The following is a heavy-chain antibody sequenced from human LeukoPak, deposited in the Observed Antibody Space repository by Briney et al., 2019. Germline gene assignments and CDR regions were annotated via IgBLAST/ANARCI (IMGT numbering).Heavy chain of an antibody. CDR2: ISWNSGSI. V-gene: IGHV3-9*01. CDR1: GFTFDDYA. J-gene: IGHJ4*02. CDR3: TRDLPVPSLVRGIIIYGLIDY. D-gene: IGHD3-10*01. Sequence: GWSLRLSCAASGFTFDDYAMHWVRQAPGKGLEWVSGISWNSGSIGYADSVKGRFTISRDNAKSSLYLQMNSLRAEDTALYYCTRDLPVPSLVRGIIIYGLIDYWGQGTLVTVSS.